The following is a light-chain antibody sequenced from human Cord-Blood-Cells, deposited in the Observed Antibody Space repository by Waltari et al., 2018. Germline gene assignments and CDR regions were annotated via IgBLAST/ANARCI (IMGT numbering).Light chain of an antibody. CDR3: QQRSNWPIT. CDR1: QSVSSY. Sequence: EIVLTQSPATLSLSPGERAPFSCRASQSVSSYLAWYQQKPGQAPRLLIYDASNRATGIPARFSGSGSETDFTLTISSLEPEDFAVYYCQQRSNWPITFGQGTRLEIK. CDR2: DAS. J-gene: IGKJ5*01. V-gene: IGKV3-11*01.